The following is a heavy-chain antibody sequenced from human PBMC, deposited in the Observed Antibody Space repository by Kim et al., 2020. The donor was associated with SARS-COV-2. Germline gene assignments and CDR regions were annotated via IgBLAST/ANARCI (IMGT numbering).Heavy chain of an antibody. D-gene: IGHD4-17*01. V-gene: IGHV3-48*03. Sequence: GGSLRLSCAASGFTFSSHEMNWVRQAPGKGLEWVSYIGRSGGTRSYADLVKGRFPISRANAKNSLYLQMNSLRAEDTAVYYCARETTVTPDAFDIWGQGTMVTVSS. J-gene: IGHJ3*02. CDR1: GFTFSSHE. CDR2: IGRSGGTR. CDR3: ARETTVTPDAFDI.